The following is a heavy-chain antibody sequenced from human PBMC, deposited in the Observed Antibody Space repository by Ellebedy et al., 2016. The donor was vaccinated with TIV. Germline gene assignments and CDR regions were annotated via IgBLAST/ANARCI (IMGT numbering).Heavy chain of an antibody. CDR1: GGSISNYY. Sequence: MPSETLSLTCTVSGGSISNYYWNWIRQPPGKGLEWIGDIYYSGSTNYDPSLKSRVTISVDTSKHQFSLKLSSVTAADTAVYYCARHHYDILTGYYYWFFDLWGRGTLVTVSS. V-gene: IGHV4-59*08. CDR2: IYYSGST. CDR3: ARHHYDILTGYYYWFFDL. D-gene: IGHD3-9*01. J-gene: IGHJ2*01.